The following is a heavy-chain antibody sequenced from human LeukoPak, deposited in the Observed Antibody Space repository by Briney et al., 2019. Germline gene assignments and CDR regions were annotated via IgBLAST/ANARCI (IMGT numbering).Heavy chain of an antibody. CDR1: GFTFSSHG. J-gene: IGHJ4*02. CDR2: ISPSGGIT. D-gene: IGHD2-2*01. CDR3: AHGSMYQLDY. Sequence: GGSLRLSCAASGFTFSSHGMNWVRQAPGKGLEWVSGISPSGGITYYIDSVKGRFTISRDNSKNTVSLQMNSLRAEDTAVYYCAHGSMYQLDYWGQGTLVTVSS. V-gene: IGHV3-23*01.